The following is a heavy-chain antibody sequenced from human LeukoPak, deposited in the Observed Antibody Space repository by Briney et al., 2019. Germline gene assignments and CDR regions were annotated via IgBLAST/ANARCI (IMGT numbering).Heavy chain of an antibody. V-gene: IGHV3-30-3*01. CDR2: ISYDGSNK. J-gene: IGHJ6*02. Sequence: PGGSLRLSCAASGFTFSSYAMHWVRQAPGKGLEWVAVISYDGSNKYYADSVKGRFTISRDNSKNTLYLQMNSLRAEDTAVYYCAGEVVPAARGVIWYYYYGMDVWGQGTTVTVSS. CDR1: GFTFSSYA. D-gene: IGHD2-2*01. CDR3: AGEVVPAARGVIWYYYYGMDV.